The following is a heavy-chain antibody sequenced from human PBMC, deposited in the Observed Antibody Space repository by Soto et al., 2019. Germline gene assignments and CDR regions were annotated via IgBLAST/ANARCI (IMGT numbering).Heavy chain of an antibody. CDR1: GCSISSSSYY. J-gene: IGHJ6*02. Sequence: PSETLSLTCTVSGCSISSSSYYWGWVRQPPGKGLEWIGEIYHSGSTNYNPSLKGRVTISVDKSKNQFSLKLSSVTAADTAVYYCARDNWNPYYYYYYGMDVWGQGTTVTVSS. CDR2: IYHSGST. D-gene: IGHD1-20*01. V-gene: IGHV4-39*07. CDR3: ARDNWNPYYYYYYGMDV.